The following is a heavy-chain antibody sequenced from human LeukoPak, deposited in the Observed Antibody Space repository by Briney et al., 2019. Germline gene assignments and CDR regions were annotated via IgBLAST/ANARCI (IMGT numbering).Heavy chain of an antibody. CDR2: IGGSGDYT. J-gene: IGHJ4*02. CDR3: ARDWYDY. CDR1: GFIFSTYV. V-gene: IGHV3-23*01. D-gene: IGHD6-13*01. Sequence: GGSLRLSCAASGFIFSTYVMIWVRQAPGKGLEWVSLIGGSGDYTYYADSVKGRFTISRDNSKDTLYLQMNSLRPEDTAVYYCARDWYDYWGQGTLVTVSS.